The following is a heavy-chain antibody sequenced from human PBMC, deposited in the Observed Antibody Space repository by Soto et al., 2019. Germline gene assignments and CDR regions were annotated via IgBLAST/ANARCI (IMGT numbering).Heavy chain of an antibody. CDR3: AKAPSLLLWFGELLSHLYYFDY. V-gene: IGHV3-23*01. CDR1: GFTFSSYD. D-gene: IGHD3-10*01. J-gene: IGHJ4*02. Sequence: GGSLRLSCAASGFTFSSYDMSWVRQAPGKGLEWVSAISGSGGSTYYADSVKGRFTISRDNSKNTLYLQMNSLRAEDTAVYYCAKAPSLLLWFGELLSHLYYFDYWGQGTLVTVSS. CDR2: ISGSGGST.